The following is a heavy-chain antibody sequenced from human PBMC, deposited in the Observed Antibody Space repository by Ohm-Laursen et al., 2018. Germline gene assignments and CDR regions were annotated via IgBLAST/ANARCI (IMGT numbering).Heavy chain of an antibody. V-gene: IGHV2-26*01. J-gene: IGHJ4*02. CDR1: GFSLNNTRVG. CDR3: ARIRWQWLPYFDY. D-gene: IGHD6-19*01. CDR2: IFSPDEK. Sequence: TQTLTLTCTVSGFSLNNTRVGVSWIRQPPGKALEWLEHIFSPDEKSYRTSLRSRLTVSKDTSKSQVVLTMTNMDPVDTATYYCARIRWQWLPYFDYWGQGTLVTVSS.